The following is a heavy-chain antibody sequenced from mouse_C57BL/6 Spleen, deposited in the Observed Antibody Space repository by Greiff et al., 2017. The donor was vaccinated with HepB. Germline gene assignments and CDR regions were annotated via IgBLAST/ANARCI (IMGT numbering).Heavy chain of an antibody. CDR3: ARSYDYDVGYFDV. Sequence: EVKVVESGPGLAKPSQTLSLTCSVTGYSITSDYWNWIRKFPGNKLEYMGYISYSGSTYYNPSLKSRISITRDTSKNQYYLQLNSVTTEDTATYYCARSYDYDVGYFDVWGTGTTVTVSS. V-gene: IGHV3-8*01. CDR1: GYSITSDY. J-gene: IGHJ1*03. CDR2: ISYSGST. D-gene: IGHD2-4*01.